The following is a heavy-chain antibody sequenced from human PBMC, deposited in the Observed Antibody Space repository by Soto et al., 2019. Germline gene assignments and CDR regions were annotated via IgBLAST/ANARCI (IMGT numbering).Heavy chain of an antibody. J-gene: IGHJ4*02. CDR3: SRSLDS. V-gene: IGHV3-7*01. CDR1: GFTFSTYW. CDR2: INQDGSEK. Sequence: GGSLRLSCAASGFTFSTYWMDWVRQTPGKGLEWVANINQDGSEKNYVDSVKGRFTIYRDNAKNSLYLQMSSLTAEDSALYYCSRSLDSWGQGTLVTVSS.